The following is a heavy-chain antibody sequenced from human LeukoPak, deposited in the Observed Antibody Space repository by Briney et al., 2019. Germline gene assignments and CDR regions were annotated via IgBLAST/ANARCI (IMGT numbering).Heavy chain of an antibody. V-gene: IGHV3-48*03. Sequence: GGSLRLSCAASGFTFSDYQMNWVRQTPGKELEWISYITNNGNTIYYGDSVQGRFTISRDNAKNSLYLQMNGLSAEDTAVYYCASEIKYGSSWYAAFGIWGQGTMVTVSS. CDR2: ITNNGNTI. CDR1: GFTFSDYQ. CDR3: ASEIKYGSSWYAAFGI. D-gene: IGHD6-13*01. J-gene: IGHJ3*02.